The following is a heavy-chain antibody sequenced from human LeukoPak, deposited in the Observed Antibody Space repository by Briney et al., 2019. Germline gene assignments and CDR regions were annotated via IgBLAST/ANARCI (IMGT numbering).Heavy chain of an antibody. CDR3: ARTLMVRGVPLDY. J-gene: IGHJ4*02. D-gene: IGHD3-10*01. CDR2: INPNNGNT. CDR1: GYTFTGYY. Sequence: ASVKVSCKASGYTFTGYYMHWVRQAPGQGLEWMGWINPNNGNTNYAQKLQGRVTMTTDTSTSTAYMELRSLRSDDTAVYYCARTLMVRGVPLDYWGQGTLVTVSS. V-gene: IGHV1-18*04.